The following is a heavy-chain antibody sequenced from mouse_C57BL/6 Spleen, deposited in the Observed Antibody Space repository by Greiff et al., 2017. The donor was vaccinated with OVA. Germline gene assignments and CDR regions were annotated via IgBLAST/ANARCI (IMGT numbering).Heavy chain of an antibody. D-gene: IGHD1-1*01. CDR3: TSYYGSSLYWYFDV. CDR1: GFTFSDAW. Sequence: EVMLVESGGGLVQPGGSMKLSCAASGFTFSDAWMDWVRQSPEKGLEWVAEIRNKANNHATYYAESVKGRFTISRDDSKSSVYLQMNSLRAEDTGIYYCTSYYGSSLYWYFDVWGTGTTVTVSS. V-gene: IGHV6-6*01. CDR2: IRNKANNHAT. J-gene: IGHJ1*03.